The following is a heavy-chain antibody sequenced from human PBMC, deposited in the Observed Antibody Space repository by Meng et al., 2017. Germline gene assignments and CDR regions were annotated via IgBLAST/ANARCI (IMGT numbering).Heavy chain of an antibody. CDR3: ARDHRYSSGWWFDP. Sequence: LQLQESGPGLVKPSATLSLTCTVSGGSISSSSYYWGWIRQPPGKGLEWIGSIYYSGSTYYNPSLKSRVTISVDTSKNQFSLKLSSVTAADTAVYYCARDHRYSSGWWFDPWGQGTLVTVSS. J-gene: IGHJ5*02. CDR1: GGSISSSSYY. V-gene: IGHV4-39*07. CDR2: IYYSGST. D-gene: IGHD6-19*01.